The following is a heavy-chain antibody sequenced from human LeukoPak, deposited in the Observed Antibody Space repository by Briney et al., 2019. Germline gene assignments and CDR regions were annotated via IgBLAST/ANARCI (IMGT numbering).Heavy chain of an antibody. J-gene: IGHJ4*02. CDR1: GFTFSSYS. CDR2: ISSSSSYI. D-gene: IGHD3-22*01. CDR3: AKAWPNSSGYYYDY. V-gene: IGHV3-21*04. Sequence: GGSLRPSCAASGFTFSSYSVNWVRQAPGKGLEWVSSISSSSSYIYYADSVKGRFTISRDNSKNTLYLQMNSLRAEDTAVYYCAKAWPNSSGYYYDYWGQGTLVTVSS.